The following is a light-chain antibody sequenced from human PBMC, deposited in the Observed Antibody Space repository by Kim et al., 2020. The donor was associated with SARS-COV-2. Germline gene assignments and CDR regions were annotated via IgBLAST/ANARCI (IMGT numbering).Light chain of an antibody. Sequence: SYELTQPPSVSVAPGETARITCGGDKGGANHVHWYRQRPGQAPGLVIYYNSDRPSGIPERISGSNSGTTATLTISRVDAADEADYYCQVWDNSSYFSVVFGGGTKLTVL. CDR2: YNS. CDR3: QVWDNSSYFSVV. V-gene: IGLV3-21*01. J-gene: IGLJ2*01. CDR1: KGGANH.